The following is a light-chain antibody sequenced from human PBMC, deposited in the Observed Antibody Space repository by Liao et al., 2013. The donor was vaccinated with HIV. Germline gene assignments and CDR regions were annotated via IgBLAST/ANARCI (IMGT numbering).Light chain of an antibody. CDR1: ALSKKY. Sequence: SYELTQPPSVSVSLGQMARITCSGEALSKKYVYWYQQKPGQAPVLVIYKDTERSSGIPERFSGSSSGTKGTLTIRGVQAEDEAAYYCLSADSSATWVFGGGTKLTVL. V-gene: IGLV3-16*01. CDR3: LSADSSATWV. J-gene: IGLJ3*02. CDR2: KDT.